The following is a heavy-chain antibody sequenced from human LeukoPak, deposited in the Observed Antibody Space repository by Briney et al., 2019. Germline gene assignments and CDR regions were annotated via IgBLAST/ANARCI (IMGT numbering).Heavy chain of an antibody. CDR2: ISSSSSTI. D-gene: IGHD2-2*01. CDR1: GFTFSSYS. CDR3: ARXRGQLLLGGDAFDI. V-gene: IGHV3-48*01. Sequence: AGGSLRLSCAASGFTFSSYSMNWVRQAPGKGLEWVSYISSSSSTIYYADSVKGRFTISRDNAKNSLYLQMNSLRAEDTAGYYCARXRGQLLLGGDAFDIWGQGTMVTVSS. J-gene: IGHJ3*02.